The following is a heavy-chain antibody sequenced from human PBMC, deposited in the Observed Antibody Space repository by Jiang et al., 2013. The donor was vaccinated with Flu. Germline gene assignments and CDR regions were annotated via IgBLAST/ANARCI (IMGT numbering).Heavy chain of an antibody. Sequence: GAEVKKPGESLKISCKGSGYSFTSYWIGWVRQMPGKGLEWMGIIYPGDSDTRYSPSFQGQITISADKSISTAYLQWSSLKASDTAMYYCARSAAAGNYYYYYGMDVWGQGTTVTVSS. CDR1: GYSFTSYW. J-gene: IGHJ6*02. CDR3: ARSAAAGNYYYYYGMDV. D-gene: IGHD6-13*01. CDR2: IYPGDSDT. V-gene: IGHV5-51*01.